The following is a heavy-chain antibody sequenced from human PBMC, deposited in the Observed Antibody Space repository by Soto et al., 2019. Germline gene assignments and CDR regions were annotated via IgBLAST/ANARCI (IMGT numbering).Heavy chain of an antibody. V-gene: IGHV4-31*02. CDR3: ARTSIFGVVLNAFDI. J-gene: IGHJ3*02. Sequence: SETLFLTCTVSGGSFSGGGYYWSWIRQHPGKGLEWMGYISYSGSTKYKPSLQSRITISVDTSENQFSLRLTSVTAADTAIYFCARTSIFGVVLNAFDIWGQGTLVTVSS. CDR1: GGSFSGGGYY. CDR2: ISYSGST. D-gene: IGHD3-3*01.